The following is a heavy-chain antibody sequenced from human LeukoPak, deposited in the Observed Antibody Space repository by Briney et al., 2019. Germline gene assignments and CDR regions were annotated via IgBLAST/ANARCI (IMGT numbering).Heavy chain of an antibody. CDR2: FSGRGGST. CDR3: TRDLMDYDVSTGLHHYYMDV. J-gene: IGHJ6*02. CDR1: GFTFSSYA. V-gene: IGHV3-23*01. D-gene: IGHD3-9*01. Sequence: GGSLRLSCAASGFTFSSYAMSWVRQAPGKGLEWVSAFSGRGGSTYYADSVKGRFTISRDNAKNTLYLQMNTLRVEDTAVYYCTRDLMDYDVSTGLHHYYMDVWGQGTTVTVSS.